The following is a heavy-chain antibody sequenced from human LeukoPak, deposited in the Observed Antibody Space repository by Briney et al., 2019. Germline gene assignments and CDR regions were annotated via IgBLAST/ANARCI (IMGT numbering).Heavy chain of an antibody. D-gene: IGHD2-2*01. CDR1: GFTFSSYS. CDR2: ISSSNSYI. J-gene: IGHJ4*02. V-gene: IGHV3-21*01. CDR3: ARDLGYCSSTTCLPSYYFDY. Sequence: GGSLRLSCAASGFTFSSYSTNWVRQAPGKGLEWVSSISSSNSYIYYADSVKGRFTISRDNAKNSLYLQMNSLRAEDTAVYYCARDLGYCSSTTCLPSYYFDYWGQGTLVTVSS.